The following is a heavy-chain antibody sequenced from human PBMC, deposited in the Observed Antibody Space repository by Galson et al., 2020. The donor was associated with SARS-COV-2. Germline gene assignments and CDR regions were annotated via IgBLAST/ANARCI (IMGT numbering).Heavy chain of an antibody. CDR3: AKLAEGRRSSEDY. CDR1: RGSISNHY. D-gene: IGHD1-26*01. Sequence: ETSETLSLTCTVSRGSISNHYWSWIRQPPGTGLEWIGYIDDSGTTNFNPSLKSRVTISLDTPKNQFSLKVNSVTAADTAVYYCAKLAEGRRSSEDYWGQGTRVTVSS. CDR2: IDDSGTT. J-gene: IGHJ4*02. V-gene: IGHV4-59*08.